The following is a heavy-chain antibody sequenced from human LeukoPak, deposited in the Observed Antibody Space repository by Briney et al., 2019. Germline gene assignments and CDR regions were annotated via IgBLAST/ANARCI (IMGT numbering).Heavy chain of an antibody. V-gene: IGHV3-74*01. Sequence: GGSLRLSCAASGFTFSIYWMHWVRQAPGKGLVWVSRINSDGSSTTYADSVKGRFTISRDNAKNSLFLQMNSLRAEDTAVYYCARVLRYCSGGNCYSGGLGYMDVWGKGTTVTISS. CDR2: INSDGSST. CDR1: GFTFSIYW. D-gene: IGHD2-15*01. CDR3: ARVLRYCSGGNCYSGGLGYMDV. J-gene: IGHJ6*03.